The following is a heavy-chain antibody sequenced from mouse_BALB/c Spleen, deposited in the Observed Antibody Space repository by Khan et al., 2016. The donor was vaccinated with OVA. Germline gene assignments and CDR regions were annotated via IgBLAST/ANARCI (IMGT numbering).Heavy chain of an antibody. V-gene: IGHV7-3*02. CDR2: IRKKASGYTT. J-gene: IGHJ3*01. CDR3: ARVDYGYGFAY. D-gene: IGHD1-2*01. CDR1: GFTFTDYY. Sequence: EVELVESGGGLVQPGGSLRLSCATSGFTFTDYYMSWVRQPPGKALEWMGFIRKKASGYTTEYSASVKGRFTISSDNSQSSLYLQMNTLSAEDSATYYCARVDYGYGFAYWGQWTLVTVSA.